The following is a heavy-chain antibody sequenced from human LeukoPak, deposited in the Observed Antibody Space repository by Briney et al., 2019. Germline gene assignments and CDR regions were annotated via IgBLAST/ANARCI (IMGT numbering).Heavy chain of an antibody. CDR2: INDNGGST. Sequence: GGSLRLSCAASKFIFSSYALSWVRQAPGKGLEWFSAINDNGGSTYYADSVKGRFTISRDNSKNTLFLQMNSLRAEDTAVYYCVKEVVATIPPFWGQGTLVTVSS. CDR1: KFIFSSYA. J-gene: IGHJ4*02. CDR3: VKEVVATIPPF. V-gene: IGHV3-23*01. D-gene: IGHD5-12*01.